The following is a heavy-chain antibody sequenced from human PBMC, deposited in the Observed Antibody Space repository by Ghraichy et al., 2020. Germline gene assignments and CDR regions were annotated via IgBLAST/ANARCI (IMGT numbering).Heavy chain of an antibody. V-gene: IGHV3-23*01. D-gene: IGHD6-19*01. CDR1: GFTFSSYS. J-gene: IGHJ4*02. CDR3: AKGSSSSGWLSHDF. CDR2: VSGGGDGT. Sequence: GESLNISCAASGFTFSSYSMSWVRQAPGKGLEWVSDVSGGGDGTHYADSVKGRFTVSRDNSKNSLYLQMNSLTVDDTAIYYCAKGSSSSGWLSHDFWGQGTLVTVSS.